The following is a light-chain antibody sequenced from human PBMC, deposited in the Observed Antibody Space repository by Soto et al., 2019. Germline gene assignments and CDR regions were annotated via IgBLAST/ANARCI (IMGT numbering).Light chain of an antibody. J-gene: IGLJ1*01. CDR1: SSDVGGYNY. CDR3: SSYTSSSNLYV. CDR2: DVS. V-gene: IGLV2-14*01. Sequence: QSVLTQSASVSGTPGQSITISCTGTSSDVGGYNYVSWYQQHPGKAPKLMIYDVSNRPSGVSNRFSGSKSGNTASLTISGLQAEDEAEYYCSSYTSSSNLYVFGTGTKVTVL.